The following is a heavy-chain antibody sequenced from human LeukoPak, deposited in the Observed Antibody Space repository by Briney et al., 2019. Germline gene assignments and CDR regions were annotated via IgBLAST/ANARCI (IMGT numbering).Heavy chain of an antibody. CDR2: IYYSGST. V-gene: IGHV4-39*01. D-gene: IGHD3-10*01. CDR3: ARAWFGELLREIFDY. CDR1: GGSISSSSYY. J-gene: IGHJ4*02. Sequence: PETLSLTCTVSGGSISSSSYYWGWIRQPPGKGLEWIGSIYYSGSTYYNPSLKSRVTISVDTSKNQFSLKLSSVTAADTAVYYCARAWFGELLREIFDYWGQGTLVTVSS.